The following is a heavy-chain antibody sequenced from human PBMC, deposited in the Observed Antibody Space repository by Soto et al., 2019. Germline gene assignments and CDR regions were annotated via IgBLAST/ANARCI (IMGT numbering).Heavy chain of an antibody. V-gene: IGHV3-53*01. D-gene: IGHD5-12*01. J-gene: IGHJ4*02. Sequence: SLRLSCASSGFTINNNYMSWVRQAPGKGLEWVSVIYGGGSTDYADSVKGRFTISRDNSKNTLYLQMNSLRAEDTATYYCARARDAYNFLYEPTWGQGTLVTVS. CDR1: GFTINNNY. CDR3: ARARDAYNFLYEPT. CDR2: IYGGGST.